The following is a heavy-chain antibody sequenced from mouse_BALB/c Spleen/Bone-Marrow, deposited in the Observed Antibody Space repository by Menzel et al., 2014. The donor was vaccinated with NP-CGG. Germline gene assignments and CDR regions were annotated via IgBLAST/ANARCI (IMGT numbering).Heavy chain of an antibody. CDR2: ISSGGSYT. J-gene: IGHJ3*01. D-gene: IGHD2-4*01. Sequence: DVQLVESGGGLVKPGGSLKLSCAAPGFTFSSYAMSWVRQTPEKRLEWVATISSGGSYTYYPDSVKGRFTISRDNAKNTLYLQMSSLRSEDTAMYYCARKSYYDYDGRPWFAYWGQGTLVTVSA. V-gene: IGHV5-9-3*01. CDR1: GFTFSSYA. CDR3: ARKSYYDYDGRPWFAY.